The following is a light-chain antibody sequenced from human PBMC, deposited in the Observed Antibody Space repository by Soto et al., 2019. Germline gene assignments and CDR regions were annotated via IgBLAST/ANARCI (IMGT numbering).Light chain of an antibody. J-gene: IGKJ4*01. CDR3: QQYGSSVT. CDR1: QNIGNN. Sequence: EIVLTQSPATLSLSPGERATLSCRASQNIGNNLAWYQQRPGQAPRLLIFDASRKTFGVPDRFTGSGSGTDFTLTINRLEPEDFGVYFCQQYGSSVTFGGGTKVEIK. V-gene: IGKV3-11*01. CDR2: DAS.